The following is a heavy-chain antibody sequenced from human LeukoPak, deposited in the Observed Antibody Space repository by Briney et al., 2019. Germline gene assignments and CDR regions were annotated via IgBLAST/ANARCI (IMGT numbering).Heavy chain of an antibody. CDR2: IYSGGST. V-gene: IGHV3-53*01. J-gene: IGHJ3*02. CDR1: EFTVSSNY. Sequence: PGGSVRLSCAASEFTVSSNYMSWVRQAPGKGLEWVSVIYSGGSTYYTVSVKGRFTIPRDNSKNTLYLQMNSLRAEDTAVYYCARDYYDSSGYRHNAFDIWGQGTMVTVSS. CDR3: ARDYYDSSGYRHNAFDI. D-gene: IGHD3-22*01.